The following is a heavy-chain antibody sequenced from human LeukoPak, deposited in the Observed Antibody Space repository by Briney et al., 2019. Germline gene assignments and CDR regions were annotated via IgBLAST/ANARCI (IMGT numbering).Heavy chain of an antibody. CDR3: AKDVRGYSYGHLDY. CDR1: GFTFSSYA. J-gene: IGHJ4*02. D-gene: IGHD5-18*01. CDR2: ISGSGGST. V-gene: IGHV3-23*01. Sequence: PGGSLRLSCAASGFTFSSYAMSWVRQAPGKGLEWVSAISGSGGSTYYADSVKGRFTISRDNSKNTLYLQMNSLRAEDTAVYYCAKDVRGYSYGHLDYWGQGTLVTVSS.